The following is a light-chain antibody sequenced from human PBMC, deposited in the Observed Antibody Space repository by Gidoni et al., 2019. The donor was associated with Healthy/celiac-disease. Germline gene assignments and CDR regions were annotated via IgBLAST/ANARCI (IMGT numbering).Light chain of an antibody. CDR3: QQRSNWLT. CDR2: DAS. CDR1: QSVSSY. J-gene: IGKJ4*01. Sequence: EIVLTQSPATLSLSPGERATLSCRASQSVSSYLAWYQQNPRQAPSLLIYDASNSATGPPARFSGSWSGPDFTLTISSLAPEDFAVYYCQQRSNWLTFGGXTKLEIK. V-gene: IGKV3-11*01.